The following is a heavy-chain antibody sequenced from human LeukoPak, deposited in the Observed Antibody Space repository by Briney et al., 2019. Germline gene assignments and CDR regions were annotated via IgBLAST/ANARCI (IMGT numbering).Heavy chain of an antibody. V-gene: IGHV4-34*01. CDR3: ARARVVRYFDL. J-gene: IGHJ2*01. Sequence: SETLSLTCAVYGGSYSGYYWSWIRQPPGKGLEWIGEINHSGSTNYNPSLKSRVTISVDTSKNQFSLKLSSVTAADTAVYYCARARVVRYFDLWGRGTLVTVSS. CDR2: INHSGST. CDR1: GGSYSGYY. D-gene: IGHD6-6*01.